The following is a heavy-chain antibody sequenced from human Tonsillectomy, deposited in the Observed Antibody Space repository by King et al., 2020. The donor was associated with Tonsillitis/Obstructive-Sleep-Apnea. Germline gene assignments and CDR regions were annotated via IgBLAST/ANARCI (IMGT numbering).Heavy chain of an antibody. Sequence: VQLVESGGGLVQPGRSLRLSCTASGFTFGDYVMSWVRQAPGKGLEWVGFIRSEAYGGTTEYAASVKARFTISRDDSKSIAYLQMDSLKIEDTAVYYFSRSSDFNFFGIGGWGQGAPVTGSS. D-gene: IGHD2/OR15-2a*01. CDR2: IRSEAYGGTT. V-gene: IGHV3-49*04. CDR1: GFTFGDYV. CDR3: SRSSDFNFFGIGG. J-gene: IGHJ6*02.